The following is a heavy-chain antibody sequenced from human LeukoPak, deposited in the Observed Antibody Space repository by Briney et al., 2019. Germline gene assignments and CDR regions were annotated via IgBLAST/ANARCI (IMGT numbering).Heavy chain of an antibody. J-gene: IGHJ6*02. Sequence: GGSLRLSCAASGFTFSSYWMSWVRQAPGKGLEWVANIKQDGSEKYYVDSVKGRFTISRDNAKNSLYLQMNSLRAEDTAVYYCARERGSSWTYYYYYYGMDVWGQGTTVTVSS. CDR2: IKQDGSEK. D-gene: IGHD6-13*01. V-gene: IGHV3-7*01. CDR1: GFTFSSYW. CDR3: ARERGSSWTYYYYYYGMDV.